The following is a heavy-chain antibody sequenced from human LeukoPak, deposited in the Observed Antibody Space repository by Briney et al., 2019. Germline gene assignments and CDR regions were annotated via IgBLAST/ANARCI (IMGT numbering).Heavy chain of an antibody. CDR1: GFTFSNAW. CDR2: IKSKTDGGTT. Sequence: GGSLRLSCAASGFTFSNAWMSWVRQAPGKGLEWVGRIKSKTDGGTTDYAAPVKGRFTISRDDSKNTLYLQMNSLKTEDTAVYYCTTVYSSSWFLDQHYFDYWGQGTLITVSS. CDR3: TTVYSSSWFLDQHYFDY. V-gene: IGHV3-15*01. J-gene: IGHJ4*02. D-gene: IGHD6-13*01.